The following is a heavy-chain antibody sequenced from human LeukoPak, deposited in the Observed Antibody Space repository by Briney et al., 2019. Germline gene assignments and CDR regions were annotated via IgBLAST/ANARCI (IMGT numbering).Heavy chain of an antibody. V-gene: IGHV4-59*02. D-gene: IGHD5-12*01. CDR3: AISYGGYELDF. J-gene: IGHJ4*02. CDR1: GASVSNHY. Sequence: SETLSLTCSVSGASVSNHYCTWIRQPPGKRLEWIGYAYYSGSTKYNASLKSRGTISVDTSKNQFSLRLNSVTAADTAVYYCAISYGGYELDFWGQGTLVIVSS. CDR2: AYYSGST.